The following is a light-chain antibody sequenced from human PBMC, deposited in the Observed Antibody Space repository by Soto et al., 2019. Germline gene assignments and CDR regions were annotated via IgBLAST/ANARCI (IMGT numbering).Light chain of an antibody. CDR2: EVS. CDR1: SRDVGGYNY. Sequence: SVLTQPPSASGSPGQSITISCTGTSRDVGGYNYVSWYQQHPGKAPKLMIYEVSNRPSGVSNRFSGSKSGNTASLTISGLQADDEADYYCTSYTSSSTLEVFGTGTKVTVL. V-gene: IGLV2-14*01. CDR3: TSYTSSSTLEV. J-gene: IGLJ1*01.